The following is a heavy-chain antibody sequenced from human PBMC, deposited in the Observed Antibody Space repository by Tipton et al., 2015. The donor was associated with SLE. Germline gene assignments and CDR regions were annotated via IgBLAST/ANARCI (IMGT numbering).Heavy chain of an antibody. CDR2: TSYDGTNI. D-gene: IGHD1-26*01. V-gene: IGHV3-30-3*01. J-gene: IGHJ6*03. Sequence: SLRLSCAASRFTFSNYAMHWVRQPPGKGLEWVAVTSYDGTNIYYADSVKGRFTISRDNSKNTLYLQMNSLRAEDTAVYYCARSGGSQGYYYYYMDVWGKGTTVTVSS. CDR3: ARSGGSQGYYYYYMDV. CDR1: RFTFSNYA.